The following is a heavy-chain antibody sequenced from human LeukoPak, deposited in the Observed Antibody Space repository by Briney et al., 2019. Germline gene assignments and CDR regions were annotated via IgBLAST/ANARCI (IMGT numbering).Heavy chain of an antibody. CDR2: MNPNRGNT. D-gene: IGHD3-22*01. CDR3: ARGYYDTNGYYYRLDF. V-gene: IGHV1-8*01. CDR1: GCIFTTYD. Sequence: ASVNVSCKASGCIFTTYDINWVRQATGQGLEWMGWMNPNRGNTGYAQKFQGRVTMTRNTSISTAYMELSSLRSEDTAVYYCARGYYDTNGYYYRLDFWGQGTLVTVSS. J-gene: IGHJ4*02.